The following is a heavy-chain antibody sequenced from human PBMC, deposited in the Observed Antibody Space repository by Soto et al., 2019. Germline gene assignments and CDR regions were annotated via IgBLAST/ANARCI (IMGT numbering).Heavy chain of an antibody. CDR2: IKSKTDGGTT. CDR3: TTAQGLYSGSYYRYFDY. D-gene: IGHD1-26*01. J-gene: IGHJ4*02. CDR1: GFTFSNAW. Sequence: GGSLRLSCAASGFTFSNAWMNWVRQAPGKGLEWVGRIKSKTDGGTTDYAAPVKGRFTISRDDSKNTLYLQMNSLKTEDTAVYYCTTAQGLYSGSYYRYFDYWGQGTLVTVSS. V-gene: IGHV3-15*07.